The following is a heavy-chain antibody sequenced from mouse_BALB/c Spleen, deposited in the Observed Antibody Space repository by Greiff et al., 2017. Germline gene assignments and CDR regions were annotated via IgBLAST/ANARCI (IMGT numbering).Heavy chain of an antibody. Sequence: EVQRVESGGGLVKPGGSLKLSCAASGFTFSSYAMSWVRQSPEKRLEWVAEISSGGSYTYYPDTVTGRFTISRDNAKNTLYLEMSSLRSEDTAMYYCAREGTYYPFAYWGQGTLVTVSA. D-gene: IGHD2-10*01. CDR2: ISSGGSYT. CDR3: AREGTYYPFAY. J-gene: IGHJ3*01. V-gene: IGHV5-9-4*01. CDR1: GFTFSSYA.